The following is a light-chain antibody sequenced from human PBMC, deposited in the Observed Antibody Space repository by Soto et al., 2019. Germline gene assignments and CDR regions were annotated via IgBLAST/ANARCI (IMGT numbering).Light chain of an antibody. CDR1: QSVSSSY. CDR3: QQFGSSPWT. V-gene: IGKV3-20*01. Sequence: ENVLTQSPGTLSLSPGERATLSCRASQSVSSSYLTWYQQKPGQAPRLLIYGASSRATGIPDRFSGSGSGTDLTLTISRLEPEDFAVYYCQQFGSSPWTFGQGTKVEIK. CDR2: GAS. J-gene: IGKJ1*01.